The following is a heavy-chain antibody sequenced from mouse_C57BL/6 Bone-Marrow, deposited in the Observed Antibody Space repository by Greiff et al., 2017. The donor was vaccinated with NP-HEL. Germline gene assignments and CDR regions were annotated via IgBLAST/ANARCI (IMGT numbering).Heavy chain of an antibody. D-gene: IGHD2-1*01. CDR3: ARGGCNYFFMDY. V-gene: IGHV1-64*01. CDR2: IHPNSGST. CDR1: GYTFTSYW. Sequence: QVQLQQPGAELVKPGASVKLSCKASGYTFTSYWMHWVKQRPGQGLEWIGMIHPNSGSTNYNEKFKSTATLTVDKSSSTAYMQLSSLTSEDSAVYYCARGGCNYFFMDYWGQGTSVTVSS. J-gene: IGHJ4*01.